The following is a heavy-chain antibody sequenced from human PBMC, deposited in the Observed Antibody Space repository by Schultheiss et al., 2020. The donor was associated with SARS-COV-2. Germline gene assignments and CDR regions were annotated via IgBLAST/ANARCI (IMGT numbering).Heavy chain of an antibody. CDR3: ARHSHCGGDCLPPYFDY. Sequence: SQTLSLTCAVYGGSFSGYYWSWIRQPPGKGLEWIGEINHSGSTNYNPSLKSRVTISVDTSKNQFSLKLSSVTAADTAVYYCARHSHCGGDCLPPYFDYWGQGTLVTVSS. D-gene: IGHD2-21*01. CDR1: GGSFSGYY. J-gene: IGHJ4*02. V-gene: IGHV4-34*01. CDR2: INHSGST.